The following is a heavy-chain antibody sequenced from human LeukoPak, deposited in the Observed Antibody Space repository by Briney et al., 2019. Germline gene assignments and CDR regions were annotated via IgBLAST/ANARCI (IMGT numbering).Heavy chain of an antibody. CDR1: GFTFSSYS. Sequence: PGGSLRLSCAASGFTFSSYSMNWVRQAPGKGLEWVSSISGSSSYIYYADSVKGRFTVSRDNAKNSLYLQMNSLRAEDTAAYYCANTGIAARTYFDYWGQGTLVTVSS. D-gene: IGHD6-6*01. V-gene: IGHV3-21*01. CDR2: ISGSSSYI. J-gene: IGHJ4*02. CDR3: ANTGIAARTYFDY.